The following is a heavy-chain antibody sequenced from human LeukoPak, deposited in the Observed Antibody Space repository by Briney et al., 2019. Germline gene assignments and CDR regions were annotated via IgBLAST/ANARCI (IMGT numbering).Heavy chain of an antibody. CDR2: IYHSGST. Sequence: SETLSLTCTVSGGSISSGGYYWSWIRQPPGKGLEWIGYIYHSGSTYYNPSLKSRVTISVDRSKNQFSLKLSSVTAADTAVYYCARVGSSSWYVYYWGQGTLVTVSS. CDR1: GGSISSGGYY. D-gene: IGHD6-13*01. CDR3: ARVGSSSWYVYY. J-gene: IGHJ4*02. V-gene: IGHV4-30-2*01.